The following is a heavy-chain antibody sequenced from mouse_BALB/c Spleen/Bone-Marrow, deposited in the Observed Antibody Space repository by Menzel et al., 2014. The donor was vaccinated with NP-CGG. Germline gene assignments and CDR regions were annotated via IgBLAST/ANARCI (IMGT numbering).Heavy chain of an antibody. V-gene: IGHV3-1*02. CDR2: IHYSGST. Sequence: EVKLVESGPVLVKPSQSLSLTCTVTAYSITSGYGWHWIRQFPGNKLEWMGYIHYSGSTHYIPSLKSRISITRDTSKDQFFLQLNSVTTEDTATYYCAREARTTARFACWGQGTLVTVSA. CDR1: AYSITSGYG. CDR3: AREARTTARFAC. J-gene: IGHJ3*01. D-gene: IGHD1-2*01.